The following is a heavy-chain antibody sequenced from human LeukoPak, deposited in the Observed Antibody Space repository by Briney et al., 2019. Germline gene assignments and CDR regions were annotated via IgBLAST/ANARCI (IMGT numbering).Heavy chain of an antibody. CDR1: GGSISSYY. CDR2: IYYSGST. V-gene: IGHV4-59*01. CDR3: ASHTYYDFWSSYWAMDV. D-gene: IGHD3-3*01. J-gene: IGHJ6*03. Sequence: SETLSLTCTVSGGSISSYYWSWIRQPPGKGLEWIGYIYYSGSTNYNPSLKSRVTISVDTSKNQFSLKLSSVTAADTAVYYCASHTYYDFWSSYWAMDVWGKGTTVTVSS.